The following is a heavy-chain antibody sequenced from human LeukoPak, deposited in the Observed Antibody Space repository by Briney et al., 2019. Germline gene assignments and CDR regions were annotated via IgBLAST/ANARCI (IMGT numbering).Heavy chain of an antibody. Sequence: PSETPSLTCTVSGGSISSYYWSWIRQPPGKGLEWIGYMYYSGSTNYNPSLKSRVTISVDTSKNQVSLKLSSVTAADTAVYYCARRVTSNWFDPWGQGTLVTVSS. CDR2: MYYSGST. CDR1: GGSISSYY. D-gene: IGHD2-21*02. V-gene: IGHV4-59*08. CDR3: ARRVTSNWFDP. J-gene: IGHJ5*02.